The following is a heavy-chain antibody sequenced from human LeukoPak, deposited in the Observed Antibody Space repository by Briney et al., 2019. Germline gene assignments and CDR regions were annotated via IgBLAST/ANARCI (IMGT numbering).Heavy chain of an antibody. CDR2: IRQDGSEK. D-gene: IGHD5-24*01. Sequence: GGSLRLSCAASGFTFSRYWMSWVRQAPGKGLEWVASIRQDGSEKYSVDSVKGRFTVSRDNAKNSLYLQMNSMRAADTALYYCEREADLGTTISGSFDIWGQGTMVTVSS. V-gene: IGHV3-7*01. J-gene: IGHJ3*02. CDR1: GFTFSRYW. CDR3: EREADLGTTISGSFDI.